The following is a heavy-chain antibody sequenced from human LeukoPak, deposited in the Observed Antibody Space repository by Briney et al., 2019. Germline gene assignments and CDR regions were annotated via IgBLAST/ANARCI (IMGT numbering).Heavy chain of an antibody. Sequence: ASVKVSCKASGYTFTSYYMHWVRQAPGQGLEWMGIINPSGGSTSYAQKFQGRVTMTRDTSTSTVYMELSSLRSEDTAVYYCARVGEPHYGDYVDYFDYWGQGTLVTVSS. D-gene: IGHD4-17*01. CDR2: INPSGGST. CDR3: ARVGEPHYGDYVDYFDY. V-gene: IGHV1-46*01. J-gene: IGHJ4*02. CDR1: GYTFTSYY.